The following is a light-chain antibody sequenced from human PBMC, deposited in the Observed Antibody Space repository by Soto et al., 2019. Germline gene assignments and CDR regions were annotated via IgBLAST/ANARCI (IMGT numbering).Light chain of an antibody. CDR2: DVS. V-gene: IGLV2-11*01. CDR3: CSYAGGYSYV. Sequence: QSALTQPRSVSGSPGQSVTISCTGTSSDVGGHNYVSWYQQHPGKAPKLMISDVSRRPSGVPDRFSGSKSGNTASLTISGLQAEDEADYYCCSYAGGYSYVFGTGIKVTVL. CDR1: SSDVGGHNY. J-gene: IGLJ1*01.